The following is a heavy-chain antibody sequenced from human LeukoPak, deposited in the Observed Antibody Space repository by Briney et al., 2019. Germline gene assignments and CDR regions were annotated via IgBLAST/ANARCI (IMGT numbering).Heavy chain of an antibody. V-gene: IGHV3-23*01. CDR1: GFTFSSFG. J-gene: IGHJ4*02. CDR2: ISGSGGSN. CDR3: AKRTIYSYFDY. D-gene: IGHD1/OR15-1a*01. Sequence: GGSLRLSCAASGFTFSSFGMSWVRQAPGKGLEWVSSISGSGGSNYYADSVKGRFTISRDNSKNTLYLQMNSLRAEDTAVYYCAKRTIYSYFDYWGQGTLVTASS.